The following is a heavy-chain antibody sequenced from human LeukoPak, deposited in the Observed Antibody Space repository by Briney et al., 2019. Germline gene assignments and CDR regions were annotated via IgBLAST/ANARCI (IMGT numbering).Heavy chain of an antibody. CDR3: ARGNYYVDY. Sequence: ASVKVPCKASGYTFTNYAMNWVRQAPGQGLEWMGWINTNTGNPAYAQGFTGRFVFSLDTSVSTAYLQISSLKTEDTAVYYCARGNYYVDYWGQGTLVTVSS. CDR2: INTNTGNP. V-gene: IGHV7-4-1*02. CDR1: GYTFTNYA. J-gene: IGHJ4*02. D-gene: IGHD3-10*01.